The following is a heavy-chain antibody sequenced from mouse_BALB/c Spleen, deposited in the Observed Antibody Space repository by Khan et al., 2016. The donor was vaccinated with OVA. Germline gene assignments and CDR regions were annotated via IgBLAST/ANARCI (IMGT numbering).Heavy chain of an antibody. D-gene: IGHD3-1*01. J-gene: IGHJ4*01. CDR1: GYTFTSNT. Sequence: VQLQESGAELARPWASVKMSCKASGYTFTSNTMHWVKQRPGQGLEWLGYIYPRSGYNIYNQKFKDKVTLTEDISSSTAYMQQSSLTSDGSAVDYCARRTSGYAMDYWGQGTSVTVAS. CDR3: ARRTSGYAMDY. V-gene: IGHV1-4*01. CDR2: IYPRSGYN.